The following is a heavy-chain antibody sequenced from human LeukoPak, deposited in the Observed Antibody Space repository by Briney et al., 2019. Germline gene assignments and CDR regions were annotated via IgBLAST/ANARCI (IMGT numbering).Heavy chain of an antibody. CDR2: ISWNSGSI. Sequence: PGGSLRLSCAASGFTFDDYAMLWVRQAPGKGLEWVSGISWNSGSIGYADSVKGRFTISRDNAKNSLYLQMNSLRAEDMALYYCAKGASEILWFGELSRWGQGTLVTVSS. D-gene: IGHD3-10*01. CDR3: AKGASEILWFGELSR. J-gene: IGHJ4*02. CDR1: GFTFDDYA. V-gene: IGHV3-9*03.